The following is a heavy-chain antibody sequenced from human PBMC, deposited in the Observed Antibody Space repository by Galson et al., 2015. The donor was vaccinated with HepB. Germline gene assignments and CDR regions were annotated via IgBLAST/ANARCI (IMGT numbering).Heavy chain of an antibody. CDR2: IRSKANSYAT. CDR3: TRHLDYGGNS. CDR1: GFTFSGSA. V-gene: IGHV3-73*01. J-gene: IGHJ4*02. Sequence: SLRLSCAASGFTFSGSAMHWVRQASGKGLEWVGRIRSKANSYATAYAASVKGRFTISRDDSKNTAYLQMNSLKTEDTAVYYCTRHLDYGGNSWGQGTLVTVSS. D-gene: IGHD4-23*01.